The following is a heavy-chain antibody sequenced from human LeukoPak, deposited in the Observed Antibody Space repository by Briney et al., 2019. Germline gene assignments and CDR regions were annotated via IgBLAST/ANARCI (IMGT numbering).Heavy chain of an antibody. CDR1: GYTFTGYY. CDR3: ATQAVATTEYFDY. D-gene: IGHD5-12*01. Sequence: VASVKVSCKASGYTFTGYYMHWVRQAPGQGLEWMGWINPNSGGTNYAQKSQGRVTMTRDTSISTAYMELSRLRSDDTAVYYCATQAVATTEYFDYWGQGTLVTVSS. J-gene: IGHJ4*02. CDR2: INPNSGGT. V-gene: IGHV1-2*02.